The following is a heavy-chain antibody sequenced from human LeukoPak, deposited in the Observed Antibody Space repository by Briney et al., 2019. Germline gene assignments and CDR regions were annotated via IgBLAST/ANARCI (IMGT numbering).Heavy chain of an antibody. J-gene: IGHJ4*02. Sequence: PSETLSLTGTVSGGSISSYYWSWIRQPPGKRLEWIGHIYYSGSTNYNPSLKSRVTISVDTSKSQFSLKLSSVTAADTAVYYCASRSSIWSGYQDTLYYFDSWGQGTLVTVSS. CDR1: GGSISSYY. V-gene: IGHV4-59*01. CDR2: IYYSGST. CDR3: ASRSSIWSGYQDTLYYFDS. D-gene: IGHD3-3*01.